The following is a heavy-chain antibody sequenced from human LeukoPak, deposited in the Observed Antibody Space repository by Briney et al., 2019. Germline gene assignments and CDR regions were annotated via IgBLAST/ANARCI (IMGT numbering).Heavy chain of an antibody. Sequence: PSETLSLTCTVSGYSISSGYDWGWIRQPPGKGLEWIGSIYHSGSTYYNPSLKSRVTISVDTSKNQFSLKLSSVTAADTAVYYCARAATRYCSSTSCYTAYNWFDPWGQGTLVTVSS. D-gene: IGHD2-2*02. V-gene: IGHV4-38-2*02. CDR3: ARAATRYCSSTSCYTAYNWFDP. CDR1: GYSISSGYD. CDR2: IYHSGST. J-gene: IGHJ5*02.